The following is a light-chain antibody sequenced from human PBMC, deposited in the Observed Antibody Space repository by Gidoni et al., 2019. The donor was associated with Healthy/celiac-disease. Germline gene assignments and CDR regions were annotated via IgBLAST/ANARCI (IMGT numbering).Light chain of an antibody. Sequence: SYELTQPPSVSVSPGQTASITCSGYKLGDKYACWYQQKPGQSPVLVIYQDSKRPSGIPERFSGSTSGNTATLTISGTQAMGEADYYCQAWDSSTVVFGGGTKLTVL. CDR3: QAWDSSTVV. V-gene: IGLV3-1*01. CDR2: QDS. J-gene: IGLJ2*01. CDR1: KLGDKY.